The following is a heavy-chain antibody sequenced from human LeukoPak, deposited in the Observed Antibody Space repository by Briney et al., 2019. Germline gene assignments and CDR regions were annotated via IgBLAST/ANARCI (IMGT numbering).Heavy chain of an antibody. V-gene: IGHV3-30*18. D-gene: IGHD5-12*01. J-gene: IGHJ4*02. Sequence: PGGSLRLSCAASGFSFSSYAMHWVRQAPGKGLEWVTLTSFDGNEKYYADSVKGRFTISRDNSKNTLNLQMNSLRAEDAAVYYCAKARGYSGYDYFDYWGQGTLVTVSS. CDR2: TSFDGNEK. CDR3: AKARGYSGYDYFDY. CDR1: GFSFSSYA.